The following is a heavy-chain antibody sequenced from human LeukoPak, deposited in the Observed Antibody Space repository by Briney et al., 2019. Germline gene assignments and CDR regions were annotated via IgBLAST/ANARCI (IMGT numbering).Heavy chain of an antibody. J-gene: IGHJ4*02. CDR3: ARDRGYCSSTSCYTSDY. CDR1: GYTFTSYD. D-gene: IGHD2-2*02. Sequence: GASVKVSCKASGYTFTSYDINWVRQATGQGLEWMGWMNPNSGNTGYAQKFQGRVTMTRNTSISTAYMEPSSLRSEDTAVYYCARDRGYCSSTSCYTSDYWGQGTLVTVSS. CDR2: MNPNSGNT. V-gene: IGHV1-8*01.